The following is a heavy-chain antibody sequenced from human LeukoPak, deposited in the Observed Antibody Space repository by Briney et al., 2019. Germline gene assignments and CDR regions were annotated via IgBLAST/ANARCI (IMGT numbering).Heavy chain of an antibody. D-gene: IGHD2-2*01. Sequence: GGSLRLSCAASGSSFSNYWMSWVRQAPGKGLEWVANIKQDGSEKYYVDSVKGRFTISRDNAKNSLYLQMNSLRAEDTAVYYCARGPYCSSTSCYIGYYYYYGMDVWGQGTTVTVSS. CDR3: ARGPYCSSTSCYIGYYYYYGMDV. V-gene: IGHV3-7*01. J-gene: IGHJ6*02. CDR2: IKQDGSEK. CDR1: GSSFSNYW.